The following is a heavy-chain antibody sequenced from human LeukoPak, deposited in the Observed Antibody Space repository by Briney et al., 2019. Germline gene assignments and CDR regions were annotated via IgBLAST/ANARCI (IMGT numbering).Heavy chain of an antibody. J-gene: IGHJ4*02. CDR2: ISSSSNYI. D-gene: IGHD5-18*01. V-gene: IGHV3-21*01. CDR3: AASTKHTAMVDY. CDR1: GFTFSNFN. Sequence: AGGSLRLSCAASGFTFSNFNMNWVRQAPGKGLEWVSFISSSSNYIYYADSVKGRFTVSRDNAKISLYLQMNSLRAEDTAVYYCAASTKHTAMVDYWGQGTLVTVSS.